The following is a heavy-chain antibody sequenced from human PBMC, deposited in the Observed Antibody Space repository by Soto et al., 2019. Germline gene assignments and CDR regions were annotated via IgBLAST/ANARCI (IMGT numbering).Heavy chain of an antibody. CDR3: AIAGYSSGSRGAFDI. Sequence: SETLSLTCAAYGGSFSGYYWSWIRQPPGKGLEWIGEINHSGSTNYNPSLKSRVTISVDTSKNQFSLKLSSVTAADTAVYYCAIAGYSSGSRGAFDIWGQGTMVTVSS. CDR1: GGSFSGYY. V-gene: IGHV4-34*01. J-gene: IGHJ3*02. D-gene: IGHD2-15*01. CDR2: INHSGST.